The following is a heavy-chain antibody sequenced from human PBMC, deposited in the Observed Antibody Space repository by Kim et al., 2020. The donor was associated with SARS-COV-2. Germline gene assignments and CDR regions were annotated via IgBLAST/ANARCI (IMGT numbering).Heavy chain of an antibody. D-gene: IGHD2-2*01. CDR1: GFTVSSNY. CDR2: IYSGGST. V-gene: IGHV3-66*01. J-gene: IGHJ6*02. Sequence: GGSLRLSCAASGFTVSSNYMSWVRQAPGKGLEWVSVIYSGGSTYYADSVKGRFTISRDNSKNTLYLQMNSLRAEDTAVYYCYVVVPLYGMDVWGQGTTVTVSS. CDR3: YVVVPLYGMDV.